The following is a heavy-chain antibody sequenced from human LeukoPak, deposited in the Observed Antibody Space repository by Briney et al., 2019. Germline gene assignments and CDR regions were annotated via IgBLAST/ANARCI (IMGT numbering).Heavy chain of an antibody. J-gene: IGHJ6*02. D-gene: IGHD6-19*01. CDR2: ISSSGSTI. CDR1: GFTFSDYY. V-gene: IGHV3-11*01. CDR3: ARIAVAGTLYYYYGMDV. Sequence: GGLRLSCAASGFTFSDYYMSWIRQAPGKGLEWVSYISSSGSTIYYADSVKGRFTISRDNAKNSLYLQMNSLRAEDTAVYYCARIAVAGTLYYYYGMDVWGQGTTVTVSS.